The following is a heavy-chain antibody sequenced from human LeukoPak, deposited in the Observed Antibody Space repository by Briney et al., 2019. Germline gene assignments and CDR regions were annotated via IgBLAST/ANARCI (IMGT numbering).Heavy chain of an antibody. J-gene: IGHJ4*02. CDR2: IYYSRST. V-gene: IGHV4-59*01. Sequence: SETPSLTCTVSGGSISGYYWSWIRQPPGKGLEWIGYIYYSRSTNYNPSLKSRVTISVDTSKNQFSLKLSSVTAADTAVYYCARTPMGSVLLVYFDYWGQGTLVTVSS. CDR3: ARTPMGSVLLVYFDY. D-gene: IGHD3-10*01. CDR1: GGSISGYY.